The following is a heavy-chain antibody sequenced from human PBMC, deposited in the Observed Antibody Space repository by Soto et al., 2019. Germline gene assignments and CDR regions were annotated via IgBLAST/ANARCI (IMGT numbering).Heavy chain of an antibody. CDR3: ARDLADPEDTYGMDV. CDR1: GYTFTSYG. D-gene: IGHD2-15*01. CDR2: ISAYNGNT. Sequence: QVQLVQSGAEVKKPGASVKVSCKASGYTFTSYGISWVRQAPGQGLEWMGWISAYNGNTNYAQKLQGRVTMTTDTSTITAYMELSSLRSDDTAVYYCARDLADPEDTYGMDVWGQGTTVTVSS. V-gene: IGHV1-18*01. J-gene: IGHJ6*02.